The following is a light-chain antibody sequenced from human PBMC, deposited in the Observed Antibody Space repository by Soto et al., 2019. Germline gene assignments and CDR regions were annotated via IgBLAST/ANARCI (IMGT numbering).Light chain of an antibody. CDR1: QSVSSSY. CDR2: RTS. Sequence: IVLTHSPGTLSLSPGERSTLSCRASQSVSSSYLAWYQQKPGQAPRLLIYRTSNRATGIPDRFSGSGSGTDFTLTISRLEPEDFAVYWCQQYDSSPRTFGQGTKVDIK. CDR3: QQYDSSPRT. J-gene: IGKJ1*01. V-gene: IGKV3-20*01.